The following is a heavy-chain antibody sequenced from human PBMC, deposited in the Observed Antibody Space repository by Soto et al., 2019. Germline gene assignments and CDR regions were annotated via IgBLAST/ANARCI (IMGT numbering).Heavy chain of an antibody. Sequence: QVQLVESGGGLVKPGGSLRLSCAASGFTFSDYYMSWIRQAPGKGLEWVSYISSSGSTIYYADSVKGRFTISRDNAKNSLYLQMNSLRAEDTAVYYCAREESSGSSRYYYDGMDVWGQGTTVTVSS. CDR3: AREESSGSSRYYYDGMDV. CDR2: ISSSGSTI. J-gene: IGHJ6*02. V-gene: IGHV3-11*01. D-gene: IGHD1-26*01. CDR1: GFTFSDYY.